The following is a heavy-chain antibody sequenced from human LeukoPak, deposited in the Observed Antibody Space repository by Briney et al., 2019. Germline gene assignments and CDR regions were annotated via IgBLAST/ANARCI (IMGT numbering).Heavy chain of an antibody. J-gene: IGHJ3*02. CDR2: ITPMSATP. D-gene: IGHD3-10*01. CDR3: AGDPPGTPVGFDI. CDR1: AGTFSRYG. V-gene: IGHV1-69*06. Sequence: SVKVSCKTSAGTFSRYGISWVRQAPGQGLEWMGRITPMSATPSQTQWIQGRVAITADISTNTVYLDLSSLRSEDTALYFCAGDPPGTPVGFDIWGQGTMVTVSS.